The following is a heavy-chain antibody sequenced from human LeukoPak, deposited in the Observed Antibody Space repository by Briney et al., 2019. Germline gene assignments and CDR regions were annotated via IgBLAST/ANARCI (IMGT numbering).Heavy chain of an antibody. V-gene: IGHV5-51*01. D-gene: IGHD6-19*01. CDR1: GYSFTSYW. J-gene: IGHJ4*02. CDR3: ARLEGSGWSSADY. CDR2: IYPGDSDT. Sequence: GESLKISCKGSGYSFTSYWIGGVRQMHGKGREWMGIIYPGDSDTTYSPSFQGQVIISADKSISTTYLQWSSLKASDSAMYYCARLEGSGWSSADYWGQGTLVTVSS.